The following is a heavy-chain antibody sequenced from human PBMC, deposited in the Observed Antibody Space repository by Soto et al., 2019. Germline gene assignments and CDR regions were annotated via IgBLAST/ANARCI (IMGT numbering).Heavy chain of an antibody. V-gene: IGHV3-23*01. CDR3: ATLHTGRGYTYGSTYYSYGMDA. J-gene: IGHJ6*02. CDR1: GFIFSSYA. D-gene: IGHD5-18*01. CDR2: ISGSGGFT. Sequence: GGSLRLSCAASGFIFSSYAMSWVRQAPGKGLEWVSAISGSGGFTHYADFVRGRFTISRDNSKNTLYLQMISLRAEDTAVYYCATLHTGRGYTYGSTYYSYGMDAWGQGTTVTVSS.